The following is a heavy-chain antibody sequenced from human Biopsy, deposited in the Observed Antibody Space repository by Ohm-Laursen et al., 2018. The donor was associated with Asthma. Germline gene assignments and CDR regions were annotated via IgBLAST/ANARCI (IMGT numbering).Heavy chain of an antibody. CDR1: GGTFSNFA. V-gene: IGHV1-69*01. D-gene: IGHD6-19*01. CDR2: IMTVFGTT. CDR3: ARCQVGYSSGWSLLLKKIYYSGMDV. Sequence: SSVKASCKAPGGTFSNFAISWVRQAPGQGLEWLGGIMTVFGTTNYAQKFQGRVTITADETTSTAYMEVTSLRSEDTAIYYCARCQVGYSSGWSLLLKKIYYSGMDVWGQGTAVTVSS. J-gene: IGHJ6*02.